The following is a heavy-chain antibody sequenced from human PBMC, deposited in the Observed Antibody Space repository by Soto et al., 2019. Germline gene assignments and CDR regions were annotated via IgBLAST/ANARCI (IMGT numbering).Heavy chain of an antibody. CDR1: GFTLGKYT. D-gene: IGHD2-15*01. Sequence: GGSLRLSCAASGFTLGKYTMGWVRQAPGKGLEWVAESYSTGGTEYADSVKGRFTISRDNSKNTLFLQMNSLGVEDTALYYCARDREPDGIWTFDSWRQGTLVTVSS. CDR3: ARDREPDGIWTFDS. J-gene: IGHJ4*02. CDR2: SYSTGGT. V-gene: IGHV3-23*01.